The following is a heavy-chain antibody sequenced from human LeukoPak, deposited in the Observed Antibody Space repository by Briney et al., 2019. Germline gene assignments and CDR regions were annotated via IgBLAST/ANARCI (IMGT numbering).Heavy chain of an antibody. D-gene: IGHD3-22*01. CDR2: LYYSGGT. CDR3: ARIALYDSSGYHFDS. Sequence: SETLSLTCTVSGDTIRSYHWSWIRQPPGKGLEWLGHLYYSGGTNYNPSLMSRLTTSSDKTTNHFSLKLSSVTAADTAVYYCARIALYDSSGYHFDSWGQGTLVTVSS. V-gene: IGHV4-59*01. J-gene: IGHJ4*02. CDR1: GDTIRSYH.